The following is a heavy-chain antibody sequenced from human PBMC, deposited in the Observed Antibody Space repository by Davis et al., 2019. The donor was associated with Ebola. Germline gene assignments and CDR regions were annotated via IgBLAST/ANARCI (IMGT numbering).Heavy chain of an antibody. V-gene: IGHV5-51*01. CDR1: GYSSTSYW. D-gene: IGHD6-6*01. J-gene: IGHJ3*02. CDR2: IYPGDSDT. Sequence: GESLKISCKGSGYSSTSYWIGWVRQMPGKGLEWMGIIYPGDSDTRYSPSFQGQVTISADKSISTAYLQWSSLKASDTAMYYCARQQEYSSSSVLGRAFDIWGQGTMVTVSS. CDR3: ARQQEYSSSSVLGRAFDI.